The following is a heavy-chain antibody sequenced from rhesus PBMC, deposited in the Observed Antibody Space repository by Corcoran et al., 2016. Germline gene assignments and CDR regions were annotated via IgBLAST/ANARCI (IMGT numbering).Heavy chain of an antibody. V-gene: IGHV4-160*01. Sequence: QVQLQESGPGLVKPSETLSLTCAVSGGSIAGNYWGWIRQPPGKGLEWIGRLSEDGTTNYNPFLKSRVTISPDTSRNQFSLKLNSVTAADTAVYYCASGGPNSPFWGQGVLVIVSS. D-gene: IGHD1-44*01. J-gene: IGHJ4*01. CDR1: GGSIAGNY. CDR2: LSEDGTT. CDR3: ASGGPNSPF.